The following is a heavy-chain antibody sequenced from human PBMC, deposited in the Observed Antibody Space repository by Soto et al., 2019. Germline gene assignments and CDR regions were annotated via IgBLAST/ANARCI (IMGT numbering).Heavy chain of an antibody. D-gene: IGHD1-26*01. V-gene: IGHV3-21*06. CDR3: ARGPSEGRVGSWFES. J-gene: IGHJ5*01. Sequence: EVQLVESGGGLVKPGGSLRLSCAASGFTFSRYGMNWLRQAPGKGLEWVASISSSTSYVYYADSVKGRFSTSRDNAKNILFLEMYTLRTEDTAVYYCARGPSEGRVGSWFESWGQGTLVTVSS. CDR2: ISSSTSYV. CDR1: GFTFSRYG.